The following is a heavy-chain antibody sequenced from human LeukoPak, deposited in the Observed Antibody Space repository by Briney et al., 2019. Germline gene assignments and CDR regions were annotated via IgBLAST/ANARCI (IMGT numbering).Heavy chain of an antibody. V-gene: IGHV3-7*01. D-gene: IGHD3-16*02. CDR1: GFTFSSYW. J-gene: IGHJ4*02. CDR2: IKLDGSEK. Sequence: GGSLRLSCAASGFTFSSYWMSWVRQAPGKGLEWVANIKLDGSEKYYVDSVKGRFTISRDNAKNSLYLQMNSLRAEDTAVYYCARDRMYYDYVWGSYRYNDYWGQGTLVTVSS. CDR3: ARDRMYYDYVWGSYRYNDY.